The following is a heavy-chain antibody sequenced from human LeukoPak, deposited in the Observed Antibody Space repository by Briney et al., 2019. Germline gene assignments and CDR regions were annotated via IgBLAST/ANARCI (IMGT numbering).Heavy chain of an antibody. CDR2: IYYSGGT. Sequence: SETLSLTCTVSGGSISSSSYYWGWIRQPPGKGLEWTGSIYYSGGTYYNPSLKSRVTISVDTSKNQFSLKLSSVTAADTAVYYCASSVVTATWYFDLWGRGTLVTVSS. D-gene: IGHD2-21*02. CDR3: ASSVVTATWYFDL. J-gene: IGHJ2*01. V-gene: IGHV4-39*01. CDR1: GGSISSSSYY.